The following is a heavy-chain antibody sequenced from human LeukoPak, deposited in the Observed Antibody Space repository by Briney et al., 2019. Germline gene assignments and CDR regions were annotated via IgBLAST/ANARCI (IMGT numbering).Heavy chain of an antibody. Sequence: GGSLRLSCAASGFTISSHSMKWVRQAPGKGLEWVSYISSSTSTIYYADSVKGRFTISRDNAKNSLYLQMNSLRAEDTAVYYCARGAYYYEDWGQGTLVTVSS. CDR2: ISSSTSTI. V-gene: IGHV3-48*01. D-gene: IGHD3-22*01. CDR1: GFTISSHS. CDR3: ARGAYYYED. J-gene: IGHJ4*02.